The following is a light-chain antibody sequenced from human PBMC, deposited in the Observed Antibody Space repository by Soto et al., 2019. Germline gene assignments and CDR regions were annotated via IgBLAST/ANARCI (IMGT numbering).Light chain of an antibody. CDR3: QQRSNWLT. Sequence: EVVLTQSPGTLSLSPGEGATLSCRASQSVVTSYLAWYQQKYGQSPRLLIYGALYRAPGIPDRFSGSGSGTDFTLSINRLEPEDFAVYYCQQRSNWLTFGGGTKVDIK. V-gene: IGKV3D-20*02. J-gene: IGKJ4*01. CDR1: QSVVTSY. CDR2: GAL.